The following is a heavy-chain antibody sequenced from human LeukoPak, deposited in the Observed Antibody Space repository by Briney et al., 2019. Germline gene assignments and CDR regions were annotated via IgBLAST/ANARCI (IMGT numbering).Heavy chain of an antibody. J-gene: IGHJ4*02. CDR3: ARDIRSGYSGYDEGSV. V-gene: IGHV1-69*13. D-gene: IGHD5-12*01. CDR2: IIPIFGTA. Sequence: SVKVSCKASGGTFSSYAISWVRQAPGQGLEWMGGIIPIFGTANYAQKFQGRVTITADESTSTAYMELGSLRSEDTAVYYCARDIRSGYSGYDEGSVWGQGTLVTVSS. CDR1: GGTFSSYA.